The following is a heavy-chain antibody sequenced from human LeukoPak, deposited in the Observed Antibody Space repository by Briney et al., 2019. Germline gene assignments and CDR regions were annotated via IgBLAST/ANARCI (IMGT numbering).Heavy chain of an antibody. J-gene: IGHJ3*02. D-gene: IGHD3-22*01. CDR3: ARGSHYYDSSGYSSHAFDI. CDR1: GGSFSGYY. CDR2: INHSGST. Sequence: SETLSLTCAVYGGSFSGYYWSWIRQPPGKGLEWIGEINHSGSTNYNPSLKSRVTISVDTSKNQFSLKLRSVTAADTAVYYCARGSHYYDSSGYSSHAFDIWGQGTMVTVSS. V-gene: IGHV4-34*01.